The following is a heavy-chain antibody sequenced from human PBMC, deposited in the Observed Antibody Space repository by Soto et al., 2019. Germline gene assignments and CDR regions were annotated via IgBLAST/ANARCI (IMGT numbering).Heavy chain of an antibody. CDR2: ISSSSSTI. Sequence: EVQLVESGGGLVQPGGSLRLSCAASGFTFSSYSMNWVRQAPGKGLEWVSYISSSSSTIYYADSVKGRFTISRDNAKNSLYLQMNSRGDEDTAVYYCAIEPHAGDDYCDEGSYCMDVWGQGTTGTVSS. CDR1: GFTFSSYS. D-gene: IGHD4-17*01. CDR3: AIEPHAGDDYCDEGSYCMDV. V-gene: IGHV3-48*02. J-gene: IGHJ6*02.